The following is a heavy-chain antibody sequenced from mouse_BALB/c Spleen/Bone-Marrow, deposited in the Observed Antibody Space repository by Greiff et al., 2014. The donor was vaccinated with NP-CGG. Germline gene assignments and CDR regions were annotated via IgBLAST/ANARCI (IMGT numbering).Heavy chain of an antibody. J-gene: IGHJ2*01. CDR2: IYYSGTI. CDR3: ARYGNYLDY. D-gene: IGHD2-1*01. Sequence: EVQLQQSGPGLVKPSQTVSLTCTVTGISITTGNYRWSWIRQFPGNKLEWIGYIYYSGTITYNPSLTSRTTITRGTSKNQFFLEMNSLTAEDTATYYCARYGNYLDYWGQGTTLTVSS. CDR1: GISITTGNYR. V-gene: IGHV3-5*02.